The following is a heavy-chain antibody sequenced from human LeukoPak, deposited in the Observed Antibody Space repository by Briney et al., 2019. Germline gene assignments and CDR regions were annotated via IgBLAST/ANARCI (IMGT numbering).Heavy chain of an antibody. D-gene: IGHD1-1*01. V-gene: IGHV3-23*01. Sequence: GGSLRLSCAASGFTLSSYAMSWVGQAPGKGLEWVSAISGSGGSTYYADSVKGRFTISRDNSKNTLYLQMNSLRAEDTAVYYCAKPERYNWFDPWAQGTLVTVSS. CDR2: ISGSGGST. CDR1: GFTLSSYA. CDR3: AKPERYNWFDP. J-gene: IGHJ5*01.